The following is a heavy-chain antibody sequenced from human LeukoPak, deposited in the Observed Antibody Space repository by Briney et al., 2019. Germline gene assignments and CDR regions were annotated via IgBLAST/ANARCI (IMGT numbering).Heavy chain of an antibody. Sequence: SETLSLTCAVYGGSFSGYYWSWIRQPPGKGLEWIGEINHSGSTNYNPSLKSRVTISVDTSKNQFSLKLSSVTAADTAVYYCARLTRRSGNYFDYWGQGTLVTVSS. V-gene: IGHV4-34*01. J-gene: IGHJ4*02. CDR3: ARLTRRSGNYFDY. CDR2: INHSGST. CDR1: GGSFSGYY. D-gene: IGHD1-1*01.